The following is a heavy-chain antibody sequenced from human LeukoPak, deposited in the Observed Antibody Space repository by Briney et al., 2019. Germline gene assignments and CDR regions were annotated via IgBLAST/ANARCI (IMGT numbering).Heavy chain of an antibody. CDR1: GFTFSSYS. Sequence: PGGSLRFSCAASGFTFSSYSMNGVRQAPGKGLEWVSSISSSSSYIYYADSVKGRFTISRDNAKNSLYLQMNSLRAEDTAVYYCARSDVDTGMYYFDYWGQGTLVTVSS. D-gene: IGHD5-18*01. CDR3: ARSDVDTGMYYFDY. J-gene: IGHJ4*02. V-gene: IGHV3-21*01. CDR2: ISSSSSYI.